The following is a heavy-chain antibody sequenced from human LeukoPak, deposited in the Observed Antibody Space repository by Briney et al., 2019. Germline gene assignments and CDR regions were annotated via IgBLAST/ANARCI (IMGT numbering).Heavy chain of an antibody. V-gene: IGHV3-23*01. CDR1: GFTFSSYV. J-gene: IGHJ4*02. Sequence: PGGSPRPSCAASGFTFSSYVISWVRQAPGKGLEWVSDISSSGDSTHYADSVKGRFTISRDNSKNTLFLQMNSLRAEDTAVYYCAKRAVGAAHYFDYWGQGTLVTVSS. D-gene: IGHD2-15*01. CDR2: ISSSGDST. CDR3: AKRAVGAAHYFDY.